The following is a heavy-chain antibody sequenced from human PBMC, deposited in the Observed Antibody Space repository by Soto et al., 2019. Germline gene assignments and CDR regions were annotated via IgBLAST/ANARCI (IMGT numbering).Heavy chain of an antibody. J-gene: IGHJ4*02. V-gene: IGHV3-30-3*01. CDR3: ARDRGNLKDIVVVVAASFDY. CDR1: GFTFSSYA. Sequence: GGSLRLSCAASGFTFSSYAMHWVRQAPGKGLEWVAVISYDGSNKYYADSVKGRFTISRDNSKNTLYLQMNSLRAEDTAVYYCARDRGNLKDIVVVVAASFDYWGQGTLVTVSS. CDR2: ISYDGSNK. D-gene: IGHD2-15*01.